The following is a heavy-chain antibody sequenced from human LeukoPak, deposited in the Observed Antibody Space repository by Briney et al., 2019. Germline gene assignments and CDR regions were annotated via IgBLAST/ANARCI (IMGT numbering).Heavy chain of an antibody. CDR2: ISSSGDTL. CDR3: ARDPYSSSSGSGDY. V-gene: IGHV3-48*03. Sequence: GGSLRLSCAASGFTFSSFEMHWVRQAPGKGLEWVSYISSSGDTLYYANSMKGRFTISRDNAKNSLYLQMNSLRAEDTAVYYCARDPYSSSSGSGDYWGQGTLVTVSS. J-gene: IGHJ4*02. D-gene: IGHD6-13*01. CDR1: GFTFSSFE.